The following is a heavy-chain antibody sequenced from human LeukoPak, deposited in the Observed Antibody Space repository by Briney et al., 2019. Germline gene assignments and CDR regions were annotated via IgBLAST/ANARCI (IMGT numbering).Heavy chain of an antibody. Sequence: GGSLRLSCAASGFTFSSYWMSWVSQAPGKGLEWVANIKQDGSEKYYVDSVKGRFTISRDNAKNTVDLQMNGLRAEDTTVYYCATVSEYWGQGTLVTVSS. CDR1: GFTFSSYW. V-gene: IGHV3-7*01. CDR3: ATVSEY. J-gene: IGHJ4*02. CDR2: IKQDGSEK. D-gene: IGHD1-1*01.